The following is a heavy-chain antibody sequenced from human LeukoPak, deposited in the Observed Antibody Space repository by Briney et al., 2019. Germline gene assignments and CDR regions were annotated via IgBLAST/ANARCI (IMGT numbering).Heavy chain of an antibody. CDR2: ISYDGTNK. CDR1: GFTFSSYA. CDR3: ASRSGSLPYYFDY. Sequence: GGSLRLSCAASGFTFSSYAMHWVRQAPGKGLEWVTIISYDGTNKYYADSVKGRFTISRDNSKNTLYLQMNSLRVEDTAVYYCASRSGSLPYYFDYWGQGTLVTVSS. J-gene: IGHJ4*02. V-gene: IGHV3-30*04. D-gene: IGHD3-10*01.